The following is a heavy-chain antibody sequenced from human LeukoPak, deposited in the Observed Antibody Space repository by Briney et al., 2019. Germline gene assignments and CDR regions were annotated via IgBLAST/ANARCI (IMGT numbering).Heavy chain of an antibody. CDR3: TRDTGTTGEVKFDP. V-gene: IGHV4-30-4*07. J-gene: IGHJ5*02. D-gene: IGHD4-17*01. CDR1: GGSVNSGTHS. Sequence: SQTLSLTCAVSGGSVNSGTHSWSWIRQPPGKGLEYIGYIYYSGNTYYNPSLKSRLSISIETSKKQFSLRLSSVTAADTAVYYCTRDTGTTGEVKFDPWGQGTLVTVSS. CDR2: IYYSGNT.